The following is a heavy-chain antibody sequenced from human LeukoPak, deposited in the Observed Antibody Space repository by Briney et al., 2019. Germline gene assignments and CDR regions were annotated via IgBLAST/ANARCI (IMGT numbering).Heavy chain of an antibody. V-gene: IGHV3-53*04. CDR1: GFTVRSNY. CDR3: ARGSSYGGNSDY. Sequence: GGSLRLSCAASGFTVRSNYMSWVRQAPGKGLEWVSVIYSGGSTYYADSVKARFTISRQNAKHTLSLKVNSQRAEHTAVYLCARGSSYGGNSDYWGQGTLATVPS. D-gene: IGHD4-23*01. CDR2: IYSGGST. J-gene: IGHJ4*02.